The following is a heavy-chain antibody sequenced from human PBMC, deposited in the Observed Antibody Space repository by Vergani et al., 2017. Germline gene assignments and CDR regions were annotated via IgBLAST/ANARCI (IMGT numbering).Heavy chain of an antibody. CDR1: GGSISSYY. CDR3: ARGLRXYDFWSGYYTDYYYMDV. CDR2: IFYSGST. D-gene: IGHD3-3*01. J-gene: IGHJ6*03. Sequence: QVQLHESGPGLVKPSETLSLTCTVSGGSISSYYWSWIRQPQGKGLEWIGYIFYSGSTNYNPSLKSRVTISVDTSKNQFSLKLSSVTAADTAVYYCARGLRXYDFWSGYYTDYYYMDVWGKGTTVTVSS. V-gene: IGHV4-59*01.